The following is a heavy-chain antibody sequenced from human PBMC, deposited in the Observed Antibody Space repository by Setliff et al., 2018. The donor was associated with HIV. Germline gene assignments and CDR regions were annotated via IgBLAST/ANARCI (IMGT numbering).Heavy chain of an antibody. D-gene: IGHD2-2*01. Sequence: SETLSLTCSVSGGSIVIGGFYYSWIRHRPGKGLEWIGTVYYTGKTYYNPSLQSRLTMSADTSKNQFSLKMRSVTAADTAVYFCARDLHANYHVVDIWGPGTVVTVSS. CDR2: VYYTGKT. CDR3: ARDLHANYHVVDI. CDR1: GGSIVIGGFY. V-gene: IGHV4-31*03. J-gene: IGHJ3*02.